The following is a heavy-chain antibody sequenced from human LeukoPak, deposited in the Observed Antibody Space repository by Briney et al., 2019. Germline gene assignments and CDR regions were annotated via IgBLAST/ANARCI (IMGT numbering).Heavy chain of an antibody. CDR3: ARFGGYCSSTSCDNWFDP. D-gene: IGHD2-2*01. V-gene: IGHV1-69*05. Sequence: SVKVSCTASGGTFSSYAISWVRQAPGQGLEWMGGIIPIFGTANYAQKFQGSVTITTDESTSTAYMELSSLRSEDTAVYYCARFGGYCSSTSCDNWFDPWGQGTLVTVSS. CDR1: GGTFSSYA. CDR2: IIPIFGTA. J-gene: IGHJ5*02.